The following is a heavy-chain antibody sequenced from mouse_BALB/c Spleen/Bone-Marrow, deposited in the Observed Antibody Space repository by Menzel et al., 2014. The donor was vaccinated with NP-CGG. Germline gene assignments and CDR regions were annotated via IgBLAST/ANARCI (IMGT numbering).Heavy chain of an antibody. V-gene: IGHV5-9*02. J-gene: IGHJ2*01. CDR3: ARPLTGAYFDY. D-gene: IGHD4-1*01. Sequence: EVQLVESGGGLVKPGGSLKLSCAASGFAFSSYDMSWVRQTPEKRLEWVATISSGGSYTYYPDSVKGRCTISRDDARNTLYLQMSSLRSEDTALQYCARPLTGAYFDYWGQGTTLTVSS. CDR1: GFAFSSYD. CDR2: ISSGGSYT.